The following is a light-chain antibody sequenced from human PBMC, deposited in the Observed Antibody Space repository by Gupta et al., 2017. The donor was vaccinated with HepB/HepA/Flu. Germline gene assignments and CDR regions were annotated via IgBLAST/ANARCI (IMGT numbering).Light chain of an antibody. V-gene: IGKV3-11*01. CDR1: QSVTNS. CDR3: QQRSN. Sequence: EIVLTQSPDTLSLSPGERATLSCRASQSVTNSLTWYQQKPGQAPRLLIHDTSNRATGVQARFSGSGSGTDFARTISSVEPGDFAVYDCQQRSNFGQGTRVDI. J-gene: IGKJ5*01. CDR2: DTS.